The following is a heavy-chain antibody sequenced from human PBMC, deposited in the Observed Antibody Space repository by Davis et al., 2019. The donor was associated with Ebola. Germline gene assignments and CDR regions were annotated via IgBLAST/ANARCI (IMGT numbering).Heavy chain of an antibody. CDR3: ARDRGGGIVGASPRYFDY. CDR2: IIPILGIA. CDR1: GGTFSSYA. V-gene: IGHV1-69*10. Sequence: SVKVSCKASGGTFSSYAISWVRQAPGQGLEWMGGIIPILGIANYAQKFQGRVTITADESTSTAYMELSSLRSEDTAVYYCARDRGGGIVGASPRYFDYWGQGTLVTVSS. J-gene: IGHJ4*02. D-gene: IGHD1-26*01.